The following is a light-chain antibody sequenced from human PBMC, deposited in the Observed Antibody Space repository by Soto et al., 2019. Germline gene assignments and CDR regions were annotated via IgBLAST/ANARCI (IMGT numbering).Light chain of an antibody. CDR3: LQRSDWRT. CDR1: AGVGRS. J-gene: IGKJ1*01. Sequence: EIVLTQSPGTLSLSPGERATLSCRAIAGVGRSLAWFQQRPGQAPRLLIYDASNKATGIPARFSGSGSGTDFTLTISRLEPEDFAVYCCLQRSDWRTFGRGTKVDI. V-gene: IGKV3-11*01. CDR2: DAS.